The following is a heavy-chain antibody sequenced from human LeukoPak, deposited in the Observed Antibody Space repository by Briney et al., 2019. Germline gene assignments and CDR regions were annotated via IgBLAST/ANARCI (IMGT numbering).Heavy chain of an antibody. CDR3: AKNSAPSGVAVAGFDY. CDR1: GFTFDDYA. D-gene: IGHD6-19*01. J-gene: IGHJ4*02. V-gene: IGHV3-43*02. Sequence: PGGSLRLSCAASGFTFDDYAMHWVRQAPGKGLEWVSLISGDGGSTYYADSVKGRFTISRDNSKNSLYPQMNSLRTEDTALYYCAKNSAPSGVAVAGFDYWGQGTLVTVSS. CDR2: ISGDGGST.